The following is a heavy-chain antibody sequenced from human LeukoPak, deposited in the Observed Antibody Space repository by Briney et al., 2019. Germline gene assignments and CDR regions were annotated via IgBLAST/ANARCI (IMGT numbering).Heavy chain of an antibody. Sequence: SETLSLTCTVSGGSISSGGYYWSWIRQHPGKGLEWIAYIYYTGSTYYNPSLKSRLTISVDRSKNQFTLRLSSMTAADTAVYYCARVPSVIDAFDIWGQGTMVTVSS. D-gene: IGHD2-21*01. CDR3: ARVPSVIDAFDI. CDR2: IYYTGST. V-gene: IGHV4-31*03. CDR1: GGSISSGGYY. J-gene: IGHJ3*02.